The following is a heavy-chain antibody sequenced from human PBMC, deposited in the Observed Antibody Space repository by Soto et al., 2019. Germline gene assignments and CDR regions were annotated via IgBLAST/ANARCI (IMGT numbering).Heavy chain of an antibody. CDR3: ARAVAVAADFDY. V-gene: IGHV1-18*01. J-gene: IGHJ4*02. Sequence: GASVKVSCKASGYPFTSFGISWVRQAPGQGLEWMGWISGYNGNTNYAPSLQGRVTMTTDTSTSTAYMELSSLRSEDTAVYYCARAVAVAADFDYWGQGTLVTASS. D-gene: IGHD6-19*01. CDR1: GYPFTSFG. CDR2: ISGYNGNT.